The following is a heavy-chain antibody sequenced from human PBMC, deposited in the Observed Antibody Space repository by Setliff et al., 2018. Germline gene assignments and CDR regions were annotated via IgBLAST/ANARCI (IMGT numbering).Heavy chain of an antibody. Sequence: SETLSLTCTVSGGSISSSSYYWSWVRQPPGKGLEWIGTMFYTGSAYYTPSLKSRVTISVDTSKNQFSLKLSSVAAADTAVYYCARQFRYPGIAVAGIDYWGQGTLVTVSS. CDR1: GGSISSSSYY. CDR2: MFYTGSA. J-gene: IGHJ4*02. D-gene: IGHD6-19*01. CDR3: ARQFRYPGIAVAGIDY. V-gene: IGHV4-39*01.